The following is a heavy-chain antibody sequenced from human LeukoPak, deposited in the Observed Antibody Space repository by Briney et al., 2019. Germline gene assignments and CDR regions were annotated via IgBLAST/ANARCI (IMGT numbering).Heavy chain of an antibody. CDR2: IYYSWST. V-gene: IGHV4-59*01. D-gene: IGHD5-18*01. Sequence: SETLSLTCTVSGGSISSYYWSWIRQPPGKGLEGIGYIYYSWSTNYNPSLKSRVTISVDTSKNQFSLKLSSVTAADTAVYYCARDRGYSYGIDYWGQGTLVTVSS. J-gene: IGHJ4*02. CDR1: GGSISSYY. CDR3: ARDRGYSYGIDY.